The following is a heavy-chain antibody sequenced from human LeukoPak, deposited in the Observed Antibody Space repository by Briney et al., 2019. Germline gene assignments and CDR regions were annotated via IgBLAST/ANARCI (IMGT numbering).Heavy chain of an antibody. CDR2: INVGGGTT. J-gene: IGHJ6*03. V-gene: IGHV3-23*01. D-gene: IGHD4-11*01. Sequence: GGSLRLSCAASGCTFRAFTMSWIRQAPGKGLECVSAINVGGGTTFYADSVKGRFTISRDNSKNTMYLQMDSLRADDTGVYYCTKMGPDYIYYYYMDVWGKGTTVTVSS. CDR3: TKMGPDYIYYYYMDV. CDR1: GCTFRAFT.